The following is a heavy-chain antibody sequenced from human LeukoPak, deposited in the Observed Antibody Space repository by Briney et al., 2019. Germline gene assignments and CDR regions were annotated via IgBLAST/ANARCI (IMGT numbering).Heavy chain of an antibody. CDR2: ILGGSGDTT. CDR1: GFTFSSYG. Sequence: GRSLRLSCAASGFTFSSYGMHWVRQAPGKGLEWVSVILGGSGDTTYYPDSVRGRLTMSRDNSKNTVYLQMNSLRVEDTAIYYCARNDILTGHTNWYFEYWGQGTLVTVSS. CDR3: ARNDILTGHTNWYFEY. V-gene: IGHV3-23*01. J-gene: IGHJ4*02. D-gene: IGHD3-9*01.